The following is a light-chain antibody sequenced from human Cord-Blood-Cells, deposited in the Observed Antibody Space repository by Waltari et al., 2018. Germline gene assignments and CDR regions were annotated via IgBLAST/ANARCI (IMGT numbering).Light chain of an antibody. J-gene: IGKJ2*01. CDR1: QSISSW. CDR3: QQYNSYSYT. Sequence: DLQMTQSPSTLSASVGDRVTITCRASQSISSWLAWYQQKPGTAPKLLIYKASSLESGVPSRFSGSGSGTEFTLTISSLQPDDFATYYCQQYNSYSYTFGQGTKLEIK. V-gene: IGKV1-5*03. CDR2: KAS.